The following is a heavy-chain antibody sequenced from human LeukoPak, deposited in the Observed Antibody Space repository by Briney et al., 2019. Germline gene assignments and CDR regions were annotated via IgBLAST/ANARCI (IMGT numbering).Heavy chain of an antibody. CDR1: GGSFNGYY. V-gene: IGHV4-34*01. J-gene: IGHJ4*02. CDR3: ARGPPMDYDILVGYYRFDY. D-gene: IGHD3-9*01. Sequence: PSDTLSLTCAVHGGSFNGYYWSWIRQPPEKGLEWIGEINDSRITKYNPSLKSRVTISVDTSKNQFSLKLNSVTAADTAVYYCARGPPMDYDILVGYYRFDYWGQGTLVTVSS. CDR2: INDSRIT.